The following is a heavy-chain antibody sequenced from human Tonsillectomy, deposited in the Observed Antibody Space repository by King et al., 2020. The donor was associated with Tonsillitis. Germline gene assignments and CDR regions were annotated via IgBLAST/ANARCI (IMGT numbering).Heavy chain of an antibody. V-gene: IGHV5-10-1*03. Sequence: EWQLVQSGAEVKKPGESLRISCKGSGYSFTSYWINWVRQMPGKGLEWMGRIDPSDSYSNYSPSFQGHVSFSADRSISTAYLQWSSLEASDTAIYYCARSEQQLSTYYYYYYMDVWGKGTTVTVSS. D-gene: IGHD6-13*01. J-gene: IGHJ6*03. CDR3: ARSEQQLSTYYYYYYMDV. CDR1: GYSFTSYW. CDR2: IDPSDSYS.